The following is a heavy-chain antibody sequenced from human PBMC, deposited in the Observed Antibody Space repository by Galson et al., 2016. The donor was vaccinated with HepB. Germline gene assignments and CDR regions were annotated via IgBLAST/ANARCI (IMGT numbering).Heavy chain of an antibody. D-gene: IGHD3-22*01. CDR1: DYTFTNYG. CDR3: ARDIAMIVLYIYGMDV. Sequence: SVKVSCKASDYTFTNYGITWVRQAPGQGLEWMGWISAFNGSTKYAQKLQGRVTMTTDTSTSTAYMELRSLRSDDTAVYYCARDIAMIVLYIYGMDVWGQGTTVTVSS. V-gene: IGHV1-18*01. J-gene: IGHJ6*02. CDR2: ISAFNGST.